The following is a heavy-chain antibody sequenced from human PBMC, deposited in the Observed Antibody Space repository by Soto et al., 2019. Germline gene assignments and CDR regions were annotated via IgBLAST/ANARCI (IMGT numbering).Heavy chain of an antibody. CDR2: ITSSSSTI. J-gene: IGHJ4*02. CDR1: GFTFTSYS. V-gene: IGHV3-48*01. D-gene: IGHD3-22*01. CDR3: AREAIIVIAAPEYYFDY. Sequence: GGSLRLSCAASGFTFTSYSMNWVRQAPGKGLEWVSYITSSSSTIYYADSVKGRFIVSRDSPKNTLYLQMDSLRAEDTAVYYCAREAIIVIAAPEYYFDYWGQGTLVTVSS.